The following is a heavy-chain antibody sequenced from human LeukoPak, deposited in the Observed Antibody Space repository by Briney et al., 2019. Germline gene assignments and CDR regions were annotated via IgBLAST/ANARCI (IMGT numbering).Heavy chain of an antibody. Sequence: GGSLRLSFAASAGFTFSDYWMNWVRQAPGKGLEWVAIISQDGREKLHVDSVKGRFTISRDNAKSSLYLQINSLRAEDTAVYYCVGGIGWQPDYWGQGTLVTVSS. J-gene: IGHJ4*02. CDR3: VGGIGWQPDY. V-gene: IGHV3-7*03. CDR2: ISQDGREK. CDR1: AGFTFSDYW. D-gene: IGHD6-19*01.